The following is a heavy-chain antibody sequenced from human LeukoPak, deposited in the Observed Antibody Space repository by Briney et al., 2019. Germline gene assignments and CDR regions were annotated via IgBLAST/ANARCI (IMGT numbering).Heavy chain of an antibody. CDR2: ISYDGSNK. J-gene: IGHJ3*02. V-gene: IGHV3-30*03. CDR3: ATLTERSRDKRGAFDI. D-gene: IGHD1-1*01. CDR1: GFTFSSYG. Sequence: GGSLRLSCAASGFTFSSYGMHWVRQAPGKGLEWVAVISYDGSNKYYADSVKGRFTISRDNSKNTLYLQMNSLRAEDTAVYYCATLTERSRDKRGAFDIWGQGTMVTVSS.